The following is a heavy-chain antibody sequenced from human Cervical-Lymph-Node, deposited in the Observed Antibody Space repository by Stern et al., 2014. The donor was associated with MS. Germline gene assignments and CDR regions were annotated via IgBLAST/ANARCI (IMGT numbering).Heavy chain of an antibody. Sequence: QVQLGQSGPEVKKPGASVKVSCKASGYTFTSYGISWERKGTGQGLAWMGCIGAYNGNTNYAQNLQGRVTMTTDTSTSTAYMELRSLRSDDTAVYYCARGLLGSENAFDIWGQGTMVTVSS. D-gene: IGHD2-15*01. J-gene: IGHJ3*02. CDR2: IGAYNGNT. CDR3: ARGLLGSENAFDI. V-gene: IGHV1-18*01. CDR1: GYTFTSYG.